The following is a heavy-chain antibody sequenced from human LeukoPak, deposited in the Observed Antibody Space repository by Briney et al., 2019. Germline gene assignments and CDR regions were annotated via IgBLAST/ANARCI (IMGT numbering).Heavy chain of an antibody. CDR1: GYTFTGYY. CDR2: INPNSGGT. V-gene: IGHV1-2*02. Sequence: RASVKVSCKASGYTFTGYYMHWVRQAPGQGLEWMGWINPNSGGTNYAQKFQGRVTMTRDTSISTAYVELSRLRSDDAAVYYCATPYCTTGVCYNAPDYWGQGTLVTVSS. D-gene: IGHD2-8*01. CDR3: ATPYCTTGVCYNAPDY. J-gene: IGHJ4*02.